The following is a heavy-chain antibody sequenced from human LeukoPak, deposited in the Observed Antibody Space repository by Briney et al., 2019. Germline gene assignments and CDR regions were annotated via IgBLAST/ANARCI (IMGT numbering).Heavy chain of an antibody. CDR3: AGTSSSVDY. J-gene: IGHJ4*02. V-gene: IGHV3-30*03. CDR2: ISYDGSNK. CDR1: GFTFSSYG. Sequence: GGSLRLSCAASGFTFSSYGMHWVRQAPGKGLEWVAVISYDGSNKYYADSVKGRFTISRDNSKNTLYLQMNSLRAEDTAVYHCAGTSSSVDYWGQGTLVTVSS.